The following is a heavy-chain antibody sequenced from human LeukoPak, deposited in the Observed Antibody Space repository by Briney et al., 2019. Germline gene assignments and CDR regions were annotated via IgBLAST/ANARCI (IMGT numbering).Heavy chain of an antibody. D-gene: IGHD5-24*01. J-gene: IGHJ4*02. V-gene: IGHV3-21*04. CDR3: AGRRDGFNY. CDR1: GFTLLSYT. CDR2: ISSSSSNI. Sequence: PGGSLRLSCAASGFTLLSYTMNWVRQAPGKGLEWVSSISSSSSNIYYADSVKGRFTISRDNAKNSLYLQMNSLRAEDTAVYYCAGRRDGFNYWGQGTLVTVSS.